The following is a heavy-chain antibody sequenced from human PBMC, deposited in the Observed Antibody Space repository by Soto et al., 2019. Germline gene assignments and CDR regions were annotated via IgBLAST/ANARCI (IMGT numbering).Heavy chain of an antibody. V-gene: IGHV4-59*01. J-gene: IGHJ4*02. CDR3: ARDDGYSYGSSGFDY. Sequence: GSTSYNPSLKSRVTVSIDTSKNQFSLKLTSVTAADTAVYYCARDDGYSYGSSGFDYWGQGTLVTVSS. CDR2: GST. D-gene: IGHD5-18*01.